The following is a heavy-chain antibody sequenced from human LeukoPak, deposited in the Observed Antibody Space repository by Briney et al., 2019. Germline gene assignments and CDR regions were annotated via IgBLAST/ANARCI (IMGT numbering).Heavy chain of an antibody. CDR2: INSGGSGT. J-gene: IGHJ4*02. CDR3: ATSLGPLTEY. D-gene: IGHD7-27*01. V-gene: IGHV3-74*01. CDR1: GFAFSSNW. Sequence: PGGSLRLSCAASGFAFSSNWMHWVRHTPGKGLVWVSRINSGGSGTSYADSVEGRFTISRDNAKNKLYLQMNSLRAEDTAVYYCATSLGPLTEYWGQGTLVTVSS.